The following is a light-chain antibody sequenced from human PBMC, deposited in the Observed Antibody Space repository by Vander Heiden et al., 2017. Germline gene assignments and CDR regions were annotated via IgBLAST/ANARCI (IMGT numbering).Light chain of an antibody. J-gene: IGKJ5*01. V-gene: IGKV3-11*01. CDR2: NAS. CDR3: QQRSDWPIT. Sequence: LTQSTATLSLSPGERATLSCRASQSVNIFLAWYQQKSGQAPRLLIFNASNRATGIPARFSGSGSGTDFTLTISSLDPEDFAVYYCQQRSDWPITFGQGTRLEIK. CDR1: QSVNIF.